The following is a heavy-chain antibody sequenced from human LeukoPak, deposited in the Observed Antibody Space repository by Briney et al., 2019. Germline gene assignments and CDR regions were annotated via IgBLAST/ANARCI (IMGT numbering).Heavy chain of an antibody. V-gene: IGHV4-59*08. CDR3: ARQPAGTAAFDI. CDR1: GGSITGYY. Sequence: PSETLSLTCTVSGGSITGYYWSWIRQPPGKGLEWIAYVRDNGESNYNPSLKSRVTISVDTRNNQISLRLNFVTAADTAIYYCARQPAGTAAFDIWGLGTTVTVSS. J-gene: IGHJ3*02. CDR2: VRDNGES. D-gene: IGHD1-14*01.